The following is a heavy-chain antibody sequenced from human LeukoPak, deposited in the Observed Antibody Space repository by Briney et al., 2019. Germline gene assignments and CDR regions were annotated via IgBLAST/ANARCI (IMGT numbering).Heavy chain of an antibody. V-gene: IGHV3-23*01. D-gene: IGHD2-15*01. CDR1: GLTFSRSA. CDR3: AKGTVVGSHFDY. Sequence: GRSLRLSCAASGLTFSRSAMHWVRQAPGKGLEWVSAISGSGGSTFYADSVKGRFTISRDNSKNTLYVQMNSLRAEDTAVYYCAKGTVVGSHFDYWGQGTLVTVSS. J-gene: IGHJ4*02. CDR2: ISGSGGST.